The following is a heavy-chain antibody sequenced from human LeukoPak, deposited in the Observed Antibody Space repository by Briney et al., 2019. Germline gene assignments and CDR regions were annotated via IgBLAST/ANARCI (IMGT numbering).Heavy chain of an antibody. J-gene: IGHJ6*02. CDR3: ARGGARANSAIDRYYYYGMDV. D-gene: IGHD4/OR15-4a*01. CDR2: IYSGGST. Sequence: GGSLRLSCAASGFTVSSKYMSWVRQAPGKGLEWVSVIYSGGSTHYADSVKGRFTIPRDNSKNTLYLQMNSLRAEDTAVYYCARGGARANSAIDRYYYYGMDVWGQGTTVTVSS. CDR1: GFTVSSKY. V-gene: IGHV3-53*01.